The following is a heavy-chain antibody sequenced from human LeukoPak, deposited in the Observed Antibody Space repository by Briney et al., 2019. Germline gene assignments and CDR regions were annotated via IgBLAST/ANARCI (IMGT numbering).Heavy chain of an antibody. J-gene: IGHJ5*02. Sequence: ASVKVSCKTSAYTFTGYYMHWVRQAPGQGLEWMGWINPNSGGTNYAQKFQGRVTMTRDTSISTAYMELSRLRSDDTAIYYCAEAATSYNWFDPWGQGTLVTVSS. CDR2: INPNSGGT. D-gene: IGHD2-15*01. CDR3: AEAATSYNWFDP. CDR1: AYTFTGYY. V-gene: IGHV1-2*02.